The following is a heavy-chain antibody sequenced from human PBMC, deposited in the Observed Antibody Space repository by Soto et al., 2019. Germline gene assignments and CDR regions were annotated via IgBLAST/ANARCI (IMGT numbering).Heavy chain of an antibody. J-gene: IGHJ4*02. CDR2: INESGST. CDR1: GQSFSGHS. Sequence: QVQLQQWGAGLVKPSETLSLSCAVYGQSFSGHSWAWIRPPPGKGLEWIGEINESGSTYYNPSLKSRVTISTDTAKNQFSLKLISVSAADTAAYFCERGSVIVALPGELEDVNYDYWGQGTLVNVSS. V-gene: IGHV4-34*01. D-gene: IGHD1-1*01. CDR3: ERGSVIVALPGELEDVNYDY.